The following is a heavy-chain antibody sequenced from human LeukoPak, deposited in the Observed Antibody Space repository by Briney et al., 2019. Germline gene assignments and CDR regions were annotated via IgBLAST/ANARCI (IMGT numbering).Heavy chain of an antibody. CDR1: GFTFSSYA. Sequence: GVYLRLSCAASGFTFSSYAMSWVRQAPGKGLEWVSVINDSGGSTYYADSVMGRFTISRDNSKNTLYLQMNGLRAEDTAVYYCAKGGIMQSSSPGLQYFDLWGRGTLVSVS. D-gene: IGHD6-6*01. J-gene: IGHJ2*01. V-gene: IGHV3-23*01. CDR3: AKGGIMQSSSPGLQYFDL. CDR2: INDSGGST.